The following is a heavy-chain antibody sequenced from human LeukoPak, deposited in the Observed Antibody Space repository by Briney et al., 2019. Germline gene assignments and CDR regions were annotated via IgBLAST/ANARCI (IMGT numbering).Heavy chain of an antibody. D-gene: IGHD4-23*01. Sequence: GGSLRLSCAVSGFTVSSNSMSWVRQAPGKGLEWVSFIYSDTTHYSDSVKGRFTISRDNSKNTLYLQMNSLRAEDTAVYYCARRAGAYSHPYDYWGQGTLVTVSS. CDR3: ARRAGAYSHPYDY. V-gene: IGHV3-53*01. CDR1: GFTVSSNS. CDR2: IYSDTT. J-gene: IGHJ4*02.